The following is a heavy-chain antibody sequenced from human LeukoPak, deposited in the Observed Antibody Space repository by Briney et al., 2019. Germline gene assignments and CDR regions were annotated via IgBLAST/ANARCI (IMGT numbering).Heavy chain of an antibody. Sequence: ASVKVSCKASGGTFSSYAISWVRQAPGQGLEWMGWINPNSGGTNYAQKFQGWVTMTRDTSISTAYMELSRLRSDDTAVYYCAREGWYYGSGSYTYYYYGMDVWGQGTTVTVSS. J-gene: IGHJ6*02. CDR2: INPNSGGT. CDR3: AREGWYYGSGSYTYYYYGMDV. D-gene: IGHD3-10*01. V-gene: IGHV1-2*04. CDR1: GGTFSSYA.